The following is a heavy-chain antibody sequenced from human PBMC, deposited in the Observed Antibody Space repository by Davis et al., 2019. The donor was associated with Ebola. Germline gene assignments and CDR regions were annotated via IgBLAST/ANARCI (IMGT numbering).Heavy chain of an antibody. CDR1: GHTFTGYY. CDR3: ARSIKTGEGH. D-gene: IGHD1-1*01. CDR2: IKPNSGGT. V-gene: IGHV1-2*02. J-gene: IGHJ4*02. Sequence: ASVQVSCNASGHTFTGYYMNWVRQAPGQGHEWMGWIKPNSGGTNYAQKFQGRVTMTRDTSITTAYMELISLTSDDTAVYYCARSIKTGEGHWGQGTLITVSS.